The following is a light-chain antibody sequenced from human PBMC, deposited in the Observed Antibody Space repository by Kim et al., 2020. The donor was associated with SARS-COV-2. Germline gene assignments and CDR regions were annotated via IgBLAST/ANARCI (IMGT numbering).Light chain of an antibody. CDR2: EVS. CDR1: QSLLHGDEKTY. V-gene: IGKV2D-29*01. Sequence: PAYISCRSSQSLLHGDEKTYLYWYLQRPGQHPQLLMYEVSNRFSGVPDRFSGSGSGTDFTLKIRRVEAEDVGVYHCMQSLELPITFGQGTRLEIK. CDR3: MQSLELPIT. J-gene: IGKJ5*01.